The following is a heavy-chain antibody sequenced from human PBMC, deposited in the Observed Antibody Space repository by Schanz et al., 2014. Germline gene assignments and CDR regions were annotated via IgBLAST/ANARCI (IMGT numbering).Heavy chain of an antibody. CDR1: GGSISSGNYY. J-gene: IGHJ6*03. V-gene: IGHV4-61*02. CDR2: IYTSGST. Sequence: QVQLQESGPGLVKPSQTLSLTCTVSGGSISSGNYYWNWIRQPAGKGLEWIGRIYTSGSTNYNPSRKSRPTIAVATPKNKSPRNWRSVPAADTAVYYCARVHSTSLERGSHYYMDVWGKGTTVTVSS. CDR3: ARVHSTSLERGSHYYMDV. D-gene: IGHD2-2*01.